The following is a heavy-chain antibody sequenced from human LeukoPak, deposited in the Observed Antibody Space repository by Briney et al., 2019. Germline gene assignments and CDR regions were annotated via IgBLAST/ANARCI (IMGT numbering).Heavy chain of an antibody. CDR2: IYYSVST. D-gene: IGHD3-22*01. Sequence: SETLSLTCTVSGGSITSDGYYWSWIRQHPGKGLEWIGYIYYSVSTYYSPSLESRVIISVDKSKNQFSLKLSSVTAADTAVYYCARFRSHDSSGYYFDYWGQGTLVTVSS. V-gene: IGHV4-31*03. CDR3: ARFRSHDSSGYYFDY. CDR1: GGSITSDGYY. J-gene: IGHJ4*02.